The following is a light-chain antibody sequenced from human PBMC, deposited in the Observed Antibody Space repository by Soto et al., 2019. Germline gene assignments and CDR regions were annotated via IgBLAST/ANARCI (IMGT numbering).Light chain of an antibody. CDR2: DVS. Sequence: DIQMTQSPSTLSASIGDIVTITCRASQRINGRWAWYQQKPGRPPKLLIYDVSVLASGAPSRFSGSGSGTDFTLTISRLRPDDFATFYCQQYKVYPYTFGQGSRLDIQ. V-gene: IGKV1-5*01. J-gene: IGKJ2*01. CDR1: QRINGR. CDR3: QQYKVYPYT.